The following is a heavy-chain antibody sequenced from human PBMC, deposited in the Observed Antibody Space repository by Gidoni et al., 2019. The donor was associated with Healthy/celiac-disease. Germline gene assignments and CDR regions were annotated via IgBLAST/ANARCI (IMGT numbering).Heavy chain of an antibody. CDR2: ISYDGSNK. V-gene: IGHV3-30*04. CDR3: ARPKYGSGTSGYFDY. D-gene: IGHD3-10*01. CDR1: GFTFISYA. Sequence: QVQLVESGGGVVQPGGSLRLSCAASGFTFISYAMHWVRQAPGKGLEWVAVISYDGSNKYYADSVKGRFTISRDNSKNTLYLQMNSLRAEDTAVYYCARPKYGSGTSGYFDYWGQGTLVTVSS. J-gene: IGHJ4*02.